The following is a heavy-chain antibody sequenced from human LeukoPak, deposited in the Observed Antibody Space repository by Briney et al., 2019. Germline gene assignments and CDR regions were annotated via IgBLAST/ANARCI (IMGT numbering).Heavy chain of an antibody. CDR2: INPNSGGT. D-gene: IGHD3-10*01. CDR3: CIMVRGANLLDY. Sequence: ASVKVSXKASGYTFTGYYMHWVRQAPGQGLEWMGRINPNSGGTNYAQKFQGRVTMTRDTSISTAYMELSRLRSDDTAVYYCCIMVRGANLLDYWGQGTLVTVSS. CDR1: GYTFTGYY. J-gene: IGHJ4*02. V-gene: IGHV1-2*06.